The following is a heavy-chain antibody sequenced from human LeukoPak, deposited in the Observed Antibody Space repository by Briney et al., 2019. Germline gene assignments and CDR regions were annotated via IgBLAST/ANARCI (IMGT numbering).Heavy chain of an antibody. CDR2: ISSSGSTI. D-gene: IGHD5-12*01. CDR3: ASISLGGYDLDY. CDR1: GFTFSDYY. V-gene: IGHV3-11*01. J-gene: IGHJ4*02. Sequence: PGGSLRLSCAASGFTFSDYYMSWIRQAPGKGLEWVSYISSSGSTIYYADSVKGRFTISRDNAKNSLYLQMNSLRAEDTAVYYYASISLGGYDLDYWGQGTLVTVSS.